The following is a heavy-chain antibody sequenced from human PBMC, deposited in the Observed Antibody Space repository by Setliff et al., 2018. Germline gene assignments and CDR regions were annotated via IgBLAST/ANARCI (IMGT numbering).Heavy chain of an antibody. Sequence: LSLTCTVSGGSISSYYWSWIRQPPGKGLEWIGYIYYSGSTNYNPSLKSRVTISVDTSKNQFSLKLSSVTAADTAVYYCAREQWLDPPGYYYMDVWAKGTTVTVSS. CDR2: IYYSGST. V-gene: IGHV4-59*01. J-gene: IGHJ6*03. CDR1: GGSISSYY. D-gene: IGHD6-19*01. CDR3: AREQWLDPPGYYYMDV.